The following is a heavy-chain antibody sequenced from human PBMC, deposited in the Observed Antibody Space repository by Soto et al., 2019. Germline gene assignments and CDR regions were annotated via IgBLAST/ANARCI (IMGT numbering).Heavy chain of an antibody. CDR2: IYHSGST. Sequence: SETLSLTCAVSSGSITSSSWWTWVRQPPGKGLEWIGEIYHSGSTNYNPSLKSRVTISVDKSKNHFSLKLNSVTAADTAVYYCARGTYDIFNWFDPWGQGTLVTVSS. CDR3: ARGTYDIFNWFDP. CDR1: SGSITSSSW. D-gene: IGHD3-9*01. J-gene: IGHJ5*02. V-gene: IGHV4-4*02.